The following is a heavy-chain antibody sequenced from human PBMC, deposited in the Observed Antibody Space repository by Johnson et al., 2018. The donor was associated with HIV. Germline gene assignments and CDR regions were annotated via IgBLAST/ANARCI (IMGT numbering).Heavy chain of an antibody. D-gene: IGHD1-26*01. CDR2: VTSKTDGGTT. J-gene: IGHJ3*02. V-gene: IGHV3-15*01. Sequence: EQLVESGGGLVQPGGSLRLSCAASGFTFSNAWMSWVRQAPGKGLEWVGRVTSKTDGGTTDYAAPGKGSFTISRDDSKKTLYLQMNRLRAEDTAVYDCAKDRLYSGSYSDSFDIWGQGTMVTVSS. CDR3: AKDRLYSGSYSDSFDI. CDR1: GFTFSNAW.